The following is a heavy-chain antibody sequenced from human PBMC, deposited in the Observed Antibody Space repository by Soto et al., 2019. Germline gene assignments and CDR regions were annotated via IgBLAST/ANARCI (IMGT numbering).Heavy chain of an antibody. CDR2: IDPSDSYT. Sequence: GESLKISCKGSGYSFTIYCISWVLQMPWKGLEWMGRIDPSDSYTNYSPSFQGHVTISADKSISTAYLQWSSLKASDTAMYYCARLPLGFVVVPAAIEARYGMDVWGQGTTVTVSS. D-gene: IGHD2-2*02. V-gene: IGHV5-10-1*01. J-gene: IGHJ6*02. CDR1: GYSFTIYC. CDR3: ARLPLGFVVVPAAIEARYGMDV.